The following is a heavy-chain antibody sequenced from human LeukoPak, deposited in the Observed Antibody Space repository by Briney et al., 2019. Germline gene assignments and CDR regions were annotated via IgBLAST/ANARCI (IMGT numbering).Heavy chain of an antibody. CDR3: ARDSCGGGSCYPGY. J-gene: IGHJ4*02. CDR1: GGSVSSGSYY. CDR2: IYYSGST. D-gene: IGHD2-15*01. V-gene: IGHV4-61*03. Sequence: PSETLSLTCTVSGGSVSSGSYYWSWIRQPPGKGLEWIGYIYYSGSTNYNPSLKSRVTISVDTSKNHFSLKLSSVTAADTAVYYCARDSCGGGSCYPGYRGQGTLVTVSS.